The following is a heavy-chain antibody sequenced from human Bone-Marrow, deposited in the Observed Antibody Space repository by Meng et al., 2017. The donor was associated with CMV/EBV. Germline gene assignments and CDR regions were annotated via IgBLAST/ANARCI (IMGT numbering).Heavy chain of an antibody. Sequence: GGSLRLSCAASGFTFSSYWMHWVRQAPGKGLVWVSRINSDGSSTSYADSVKGRFTISRDNAKNTLYLQMNSLRAEDTAVYYCASTSLNWNYQNYYYYGMDVWGQGITVTASS. V-gene: IGHV3-74*01. J-gene: IGHJ6*02. CDR2: INSDGSST. D-gene: IGHD1-7*01. CDR1: GFTFSSYW. CDR3: ASTSLNWNYQNYYYYGMDV.